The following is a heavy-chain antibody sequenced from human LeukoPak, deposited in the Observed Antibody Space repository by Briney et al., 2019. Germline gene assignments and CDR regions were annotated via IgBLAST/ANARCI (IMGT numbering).Heavy chain of an antibody. D-gene: IGHD2-15*01. CDR2: ISAYNGNT. J-gene: IGHJ2*01. Sequence: ASVKVSCKASGYTFTSYGISWVRQAPGQGLEWMGWISAYNGNTNYAQKLQGRVTMTTDTSTSTAYMELRSLRSDDTAVYYCARVRFCSGGSCRMFDLWGRGTLVTVSS. V-gene: IGHV1-18*01. CDR1: GYTFTSYG. CDR3: ARVRFCSGGSCRMFDL.